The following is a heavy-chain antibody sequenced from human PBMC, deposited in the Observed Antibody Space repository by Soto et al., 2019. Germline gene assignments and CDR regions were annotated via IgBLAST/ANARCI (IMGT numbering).Heavy chain of an antibody. D-gene: IGHD6-19*01. V-gene: IGHV4-61*01. CDR1: GCSVSSGSYY. CDR3: ARGIEGWYQGRYYYGMDV. CDR2: IYYSGST. Sequence: PSETLSLTCTVSGCSVSSGSYYWSWIRQPPGKGLEWIGYIYYSGSTNYNPSLKSRVTISVDTSKNQFSLKLSSATAADTAVYYCARGIEGWYQGRYYYGMDVWGQGTTVTVSS. J-gene: IGHJ6*02.